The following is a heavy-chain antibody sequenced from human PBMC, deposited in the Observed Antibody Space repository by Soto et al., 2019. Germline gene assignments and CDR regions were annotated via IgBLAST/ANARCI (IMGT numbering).Heavy chain of an antibody. CDR1: GGSISSSSYY. Sequence: SETLSLTCTVSGGSISSSSYYRGWIHQPHGKGLEWIGSIHYRGTTYHNPSLECRVTISGDTCNDPFALRLCSVTSADTVVYYCASLGGLAAAGTFCFDCWCNGILVTGSS. CDR2: IHYRGTT. J-gene: IGHJ4*01. V-gene: IGHV4-39*01. D-gene: IGHD6-25*01. CDR3: ASLGGLAAAGTFCFDC.